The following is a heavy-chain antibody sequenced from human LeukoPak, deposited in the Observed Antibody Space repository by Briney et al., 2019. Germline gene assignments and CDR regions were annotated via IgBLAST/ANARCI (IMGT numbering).Heavy chain of an antibody. Sequence: PSETLSLTCSVSGYSISSNYYWGWIRQPPGKGLEWIGNIFHSGPTSYNPSLKSRVTISVDTSNNQFSLKLSSVTAADTAVYYCARDGYSDFWSGYSRADSFYYMDVWGKGTTVTVS. CDR2: IFHSGPT. V-gene: IGHV4-38-2*02. J-gene: IGHJ6*03. CDR1: GYSISSNYY. CDR3: ARDGYSDFWSGYSRADSFYYMDV. D-gene: IGHD3-3*01.